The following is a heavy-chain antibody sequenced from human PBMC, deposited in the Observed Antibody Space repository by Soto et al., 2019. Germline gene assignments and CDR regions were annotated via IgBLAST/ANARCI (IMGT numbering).Heavy chain of an antibody. V-gene: IGHV4-30-4*08. Sequence: QVQLQESGPGLVKPSQTLSLTCTVSGGSISSGGYYWSWIRQHPGKGLEWIGYIYYSGSTYYNPSLKSRVTISVDTSKNQFSLKLSSVTAADTAVYYCAGITIFGVVHNWFDPWGQGTLVTVSS. J-gene: IGHJ5*02. CDR2: IYYSGST. CDR1: GGSISSGGYY. CDR3: AGITIFGVVHNWFDP. D-gene: IGHD3-3*01.